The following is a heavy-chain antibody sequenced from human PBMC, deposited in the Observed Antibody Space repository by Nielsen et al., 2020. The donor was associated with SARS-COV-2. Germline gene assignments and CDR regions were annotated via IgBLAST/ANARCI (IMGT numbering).Heavy chain of an antibody. D-gene: IGHD5-18*01. CDR2: ISSSSTSI. J-gene: IGHJ4*02. V-gene: IGHV3-48*03. Sequence: GGSLRLSCSVSGFTFSNYEMNWVRQAPGKGLEWISYISSSSTSIYYADSVKGRFTISRDNAKNSLYLQMNSLRAEDTAVYYCARGSTREYNNGWTLDNWGQGTLVTVSS. CDR3: ARGSTREYNNGWTLDN. CDR1: GFTFSNYE.